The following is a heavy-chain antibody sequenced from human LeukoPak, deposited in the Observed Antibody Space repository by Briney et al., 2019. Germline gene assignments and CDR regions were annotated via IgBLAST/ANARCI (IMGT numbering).Heavy chain of an antibody. CDR2: IYYSGST. CDR1: GGSISSYY. Sequence: PSETLSLTCTVSGGSISSYYWRWIRQPPGKGLEWIGYIYYSGSTNYNPSLKSRVTISVDTSKNQFSLKLSSVTAADTAVYYCASSYSGSYLRYWGQGTLVTVSS. V-gene: IGHV4-59*01. D-gene: IGHD1-26*01. CDR3: ASSYSGSYLRY. J-gene: IGHJ4*02.